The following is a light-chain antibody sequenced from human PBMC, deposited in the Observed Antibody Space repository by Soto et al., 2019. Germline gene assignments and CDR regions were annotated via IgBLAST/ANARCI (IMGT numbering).Light chain of an antibody. CDR2: DAS. CDR3: QQYDGH. Sequence: DIQMTQSPSTLWASEGDRVTITCRASQSINSWLAWYQQKPGKAPKLLIYDASSLESGVPSRFSGIGSGTEFILTISSLQPDDFATYYCQQYDGHFGQGTKLEI. J-gene: IGKJ2*01. CDR1: QSINSW. V-gene: IGKV1-5*01.